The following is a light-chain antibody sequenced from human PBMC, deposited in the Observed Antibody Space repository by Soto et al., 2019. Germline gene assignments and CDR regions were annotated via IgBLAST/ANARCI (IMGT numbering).Light chain of an antibody. CDR1: QSVSSSY. CDR2: GAS. J-gene: IGKJ4*01. CDR3: QQYGSSPAT. V-gene: IGKV3-20*01. Sequence: MALTQYPGTLSLSPGERATLSCRASQSVSSSYLAWYQQKPGQAPRLLIYGASSRATGIPDRFSGSGSGTDFTLTISRLEPEDFAVYYCQQYGSSPATFGGGTKVDIK.